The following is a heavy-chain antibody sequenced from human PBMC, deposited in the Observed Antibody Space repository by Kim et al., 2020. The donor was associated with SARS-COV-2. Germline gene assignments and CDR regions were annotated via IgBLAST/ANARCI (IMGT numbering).Heavy chain of an antibody. CDR2: IYYSGST. CDR3: ARYSSGYYDAFDI. CDR1: GGSISSGGYY. V-gene: IGHV4-31*03. D-gene: IGHD3-22*01. Sequence: SETLSLTCTVSGGSISSGGYYWSWIRQHPGKGLEWIGYIYYSGSTYYNPSLKSRVTISVDTSKNQFSLKLSSVTAADTAVYYCARYSSGYYDAFDIWGQGTMVTVSS. J-gene: IGHJ3*02.